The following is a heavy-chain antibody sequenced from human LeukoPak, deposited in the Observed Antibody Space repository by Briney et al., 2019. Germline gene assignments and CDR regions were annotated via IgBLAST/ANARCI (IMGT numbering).Heavy chain of an antibody. V-gene: IGHV3-53*01. CDR2: IYSGGRT. CDR1: GLTVNSNY. J-gene: IGHJ6*04. Sequence: GGSLRLSCAASGLTVNSNYMSWVRQAPGKGLECVSVIYSGGRTYYADSVKGRFTISRDNSKNTLYLQMNSLRGEDTAVYYCARVPHYHYVMDVWGKGTTVTVSS. CDR3: ARVPHYHYVMDV.